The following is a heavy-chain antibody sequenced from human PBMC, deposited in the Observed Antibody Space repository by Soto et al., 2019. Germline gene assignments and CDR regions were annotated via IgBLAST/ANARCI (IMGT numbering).Heavy chain of an antibody. V-gene: IGHV1-2*02. Sequence: ASVKVSCKASGYTFTDYYIHWVRQAPGQGLEWMGRINPNSGGTNYPQKFQGRVTMTRDTSINTAYMELSSLRSDDTADYYCARTCSGGSCYSSYYYGMDVWGQGTTVTVSS. CDR2: INPNSGGT. D-gene: IGHD2-15*01. CDR1: GYTFTDYY. J-gene: IGHJ6*02. CDR3: ARTCSGGSCYSSYYYGMDV.